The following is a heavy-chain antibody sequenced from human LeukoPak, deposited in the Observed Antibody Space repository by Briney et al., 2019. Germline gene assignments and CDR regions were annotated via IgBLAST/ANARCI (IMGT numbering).Heavy chain of an antibody. CDR1: GFTFSSYA. Sequence: GGSLRLSCAASGFTFSSYAMSWVRQAPGKGLDRVSAISVSGGSTYYADSVKGRFTISRDNSKNTLCLQMNSLRAEDTAVYYCAKGQKWELPLDYWGQGTLVTVPS. V-gene: IGHV3-23*01. D-gene: IGHD1-26*01. CDR2: ISVSGGST. CDR3: AKGQKWELPLDY. J-gene: IGHJ4*02.